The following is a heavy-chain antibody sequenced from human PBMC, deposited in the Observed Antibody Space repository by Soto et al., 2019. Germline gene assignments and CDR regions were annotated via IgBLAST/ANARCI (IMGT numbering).Heavy chain of an antibody. CDR2: INHSGST. D-gene: IGHD3-22*01. CDR3: ARGEIAKWLPNGYWFDP. V-gene: IGHV4-34*01. Sequence: SETLSLTCAVYGGPFSGYYWSWIRQPPGKGLEWIGEINHSGSTNYNPSLKSRVTISVDTSKNQFSLKLSSVTAADTAVYYCARGEIAKWLPNGYWFDPWGQGTLVTVSS. CDR1: GGPFSGYY. J-gene: IGHJ5*02.